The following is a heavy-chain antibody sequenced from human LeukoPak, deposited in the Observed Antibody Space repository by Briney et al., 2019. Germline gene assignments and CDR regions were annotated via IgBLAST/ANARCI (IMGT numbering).Heavy chain of an antibody. CDR2: FDPEDGET. V-gene: IGHV1-24*01. CDR1: GYTLTELS. D-gene: IGHD3-10*01. CDR3: ATHLLWSGELNPWFDP. J-gene: IGHJ5*02. Sequence: ASVKVSCKVSGYTLTELSMHWVRQAPGKGLEWMGGFDPEDGETIYAQKFQGRVTMTEDTSTDTAYMELSSLRSEDTAVYYCATHLLWSGELNPWFDPWGQGTLVTVSS.